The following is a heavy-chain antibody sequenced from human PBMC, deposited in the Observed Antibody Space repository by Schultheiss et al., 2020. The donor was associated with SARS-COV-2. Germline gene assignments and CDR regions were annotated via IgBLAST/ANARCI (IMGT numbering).Heavy chain of an antibody. D-gene: IGHD4-17*01. J-gene: IGHJ4*02. Sequence: GGSLRLSCAASGFTFDDYAMHWVRQAPGKGLEWVSGISWNSGSIGYADSVKGRFTISRDNAKNSLYLQMNSLRAEDTAVYYCARGPHYGDYAGLDYWGQGTLVTVSS. CDR2: ISWNSGSI. V-gene: IGHV3-9*01. CDR3: ARGPHYGDYAGLDY. CDR1: GFTFDDYA.